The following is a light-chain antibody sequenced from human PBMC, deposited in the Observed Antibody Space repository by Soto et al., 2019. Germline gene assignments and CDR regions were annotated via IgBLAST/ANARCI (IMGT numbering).Light chain of an antibody. V-gene: IGKV3-11*01. CDR2: DAS. J-gene: IGKJ3*01. CDR3: QQRSNGPLFT. Sequence: EIVLTQSPATLSLSPGERATLSCRASQSVRSYLAWYQQKPGQAPRLLIYDASNRATGIPARFSGSGSGTDFTLTISSLEPEDFAVYYCQQRSNGPLFTFGPGTKVDIK. CDR1: QSVRSY.